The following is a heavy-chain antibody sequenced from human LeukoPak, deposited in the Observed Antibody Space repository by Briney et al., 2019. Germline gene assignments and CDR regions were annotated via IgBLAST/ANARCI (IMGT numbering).Heavy chain of an antibody. V-gene: IGHV4-59*13. J-gene: IGHJ5*02. CDR1: GGSISSFY. CDR2: MYYGGSP. CDR3: VTGRYSYGWYDH. D-gene: IGHD1-26*01. Sequence: PSETLSLTCTVSGGSISSFYWSWIRQPPGKGLEWIGYMYYGGSPNYNPSLKGRVITSLDTSKNHFSLKLNSVTTADTAVYYCVTGRYSYGWYDHWGQGILVTVSS.